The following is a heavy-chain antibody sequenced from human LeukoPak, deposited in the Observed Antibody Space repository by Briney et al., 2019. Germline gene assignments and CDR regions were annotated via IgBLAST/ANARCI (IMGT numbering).Heavy chain of an antibody. V-gene: IGHV4-59*01. J-gene: IGHJ4*02. CDR3: ARRKDTAMVYFDY. CDR2: IYYSGST. CDR1: GGSISSYY. Sequence: PSETLSLTCTVSGGSISSYYWSWIRQPPGKGLEWIGYIYYSGSTNYNPSLKSRVTISVDTSKNQFSLKLSSVTAADTAVYYCARRKDTAMVYFDYWGQGTLVTVSS. D-gene: IGHD5-18*01.